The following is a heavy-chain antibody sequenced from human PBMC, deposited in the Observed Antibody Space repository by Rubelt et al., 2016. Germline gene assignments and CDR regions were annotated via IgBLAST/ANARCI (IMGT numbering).Heavy chain of an antibody. Sequence: QAPGKGLEWVAVVRFDGTRTYYADSVRGRFTISRDNAKNSLYLQMNSLRDDDTAVYYCATTTGDDPNVSRYWHFDLWGRGTLVTVSS. V-gene: IGHV3-33*01. D-gene: IGHD1-26*01. J-gene: IGHJ2*01. CDR3: ATTTGDDPNVSRYWHFDL. CDR2: VRFDGTRT.